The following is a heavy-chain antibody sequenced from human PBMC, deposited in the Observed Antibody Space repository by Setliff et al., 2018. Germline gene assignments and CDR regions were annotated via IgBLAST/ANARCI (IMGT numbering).Heavy chain of an antibody. CDR3: ARDNRARHYMDV. J-gene: IGHJ6*03. D-gene: IGHD3-10*01. CDR2: ILFSGDT. V-gene: IGHV4-38-2*02. Sequence: SETLSLTCAVSGYSISSGFSWVWVRQSPGKGLEWIGRILFSGDTYYNPSLNSRVTISADTSKNQFSLNLSSVTAADTAVYYCARDNRARHYMDVWGKGTTVTV. CDR1: GYSISSGFS.